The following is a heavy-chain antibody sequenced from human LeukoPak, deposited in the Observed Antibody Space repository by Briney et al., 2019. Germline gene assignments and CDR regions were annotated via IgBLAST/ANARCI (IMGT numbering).Heavy chain of an antibody. J-gene: IGHJ5*02. CDR3: ARRDITMVRGVIKDWFDP. D-gene: IGHD3-10*01. V-gene: IGHV4-59*08. CDR1: GGSISSYY. Sequence: SETLSLTCTVSGGSISSYYWSWIRQPPGKGLEWIGYIYYSGSTNYNPSLKSRVTISVDTSKNQFSLKLSSVTAADTAVYYCARRDITMVRGVIKDWFDPWGQGTLVTVSS. CDR2: IYYSGST.